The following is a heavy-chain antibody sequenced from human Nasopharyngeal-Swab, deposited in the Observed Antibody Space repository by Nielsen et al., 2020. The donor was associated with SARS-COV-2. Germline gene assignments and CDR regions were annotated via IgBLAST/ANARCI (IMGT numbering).Heavy chain of an antibody. Sequence: WVRQAPGQGLEWMGGIIPIFGTANYAQKFQGRVTITADESTSTAYMELSSLRSEDTAVYYCARDGYSSGLGYWDQGTLVTVSS. V-gene: IGHV1-69*01. D-gene: IGHD6-19*01. CDR2: IIPIFGTA. CDR3: ARDGYSSGLGY. J-gene: IGHJ4*02.